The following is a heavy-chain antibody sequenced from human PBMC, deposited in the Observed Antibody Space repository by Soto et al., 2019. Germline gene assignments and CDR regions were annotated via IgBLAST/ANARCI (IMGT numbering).Heavy chain of an antibody. CDR3: ATSYGSGYRAFDY. CDR2: VNPILSMS. CDR1: GDTFSFYS. J-gene: IGHJ4*02. V-gene: IGHV1-69*02. Sequence: SVKVSCKASGDTFSFYSINWVRQAPGLGLEWMGRVNPILSMSNYAQRFQGRVTMTADKSTSTAYMELSGLRTEDTAMYYCATSYGSGYRAFDYWGQGALVNVSS. D-gene: IGHD3-10*01.